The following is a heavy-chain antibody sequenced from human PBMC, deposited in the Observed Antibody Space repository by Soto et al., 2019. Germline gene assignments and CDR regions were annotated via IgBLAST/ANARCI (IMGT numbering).Heavy chain of an antibody. D-gene: IGHD1-26*01. J-gene: IGHJ5*02. V-gene: IGHV3-30-3*01. Sequence: QVQLVESGGGVVQPGRSLRLSGAASGFTFSSYAMHWVRQAPGKGLEWVAVISYDGSNKYYADSVKGRFTISRDNSKNPLYVQMNSLRAEDTAVYYCARDFFPLKKWELLGSWGQGTLVTVSS. CDR1: GFTFSSYA. CDR2: ISYDGSNK. CDR3: ARDFFPLKKWELLGS.